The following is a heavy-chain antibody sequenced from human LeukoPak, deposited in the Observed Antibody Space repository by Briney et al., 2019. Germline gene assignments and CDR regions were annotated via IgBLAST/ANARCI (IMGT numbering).Heavy chain of an antibody. V-gene: IGHV3-21*01. J-gene: IGHJ4*02. CDR1: GFTFSSYS. CDR3: ARDHCSSTSCLIAALAPGGGY. Sequence: PGGSLRLSCAASGFTFSSYSMNWVRQAPGKGLEWVSSISSSSSYIYYADSVKGRFTISRDNAKNSLYLQMNSLRAEDTAVYYCARDHCSSTSCLIAALAPGGGYWGQGTLVTASS. D-gene: IGHD2-2*01. CDR2: ISSSSSYI.